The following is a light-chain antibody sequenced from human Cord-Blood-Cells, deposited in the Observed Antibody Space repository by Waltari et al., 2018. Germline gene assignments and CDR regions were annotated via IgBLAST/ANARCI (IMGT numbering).Light chain of an antibody. CDR1: VLAKKY. CDR2: KAS. Sequence: SYELTQPSSVSVSPGQTARITCPGDVLAKKYARWFQQKPAQAPVPVIYKASERPSGIPERFSGSSSGTTVTLTISGAQVEDEADYYCYSAADNNRVFGGGTKLTVL. V-gene: IGLV3-27*01. J-gene: IGLJ3*02. CDR3: YSAADNNRV.